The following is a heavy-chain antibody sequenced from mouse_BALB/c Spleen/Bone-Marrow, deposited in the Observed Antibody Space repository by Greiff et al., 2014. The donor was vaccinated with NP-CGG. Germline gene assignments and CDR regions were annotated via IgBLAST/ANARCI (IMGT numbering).Heavy chain of an antibody. CDR3: AGDRYDAWFAY. V-gene: IGHV1-18*01. CDR1: GYSFTGYT. D-gene: IGHD2-14*01. J-gene: IGHJ3*01. CDR2: INPYNGGT. Sequence: EVQLQQSGPELVKPGASMKISCKASGYSFTGYTMNWVKQSHGKNLEWIGLINPYNGGTSYNQKFKGKATLTVDKSSSTAYMELXXXXSEXSAVYYCAGDRYDAWFAYWGQGTLVTVSA.